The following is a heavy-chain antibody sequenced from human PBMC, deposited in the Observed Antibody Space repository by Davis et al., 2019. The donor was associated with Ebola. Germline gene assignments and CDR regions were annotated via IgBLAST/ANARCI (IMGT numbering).Heavy chain of an antibody. Sequence: SETLSLTCAVYGGSFSGYYWSCIRQPPGKGREWIGEINHSGSTNYNPSLKSRVTISVDTSKNQFSLKLSSVTAADTAVYYCARLGNYYDSSGHHGLDYWGQGTLVTVSS. V-gene: IGHV4-34*01. CDR1: GGSFSGYY. CDR2: INHSGST. D-gene: IGHD3-22*01. CDR3: ARLGNYYDSSGHHGLDY. J-gene: IGHJ4*02.